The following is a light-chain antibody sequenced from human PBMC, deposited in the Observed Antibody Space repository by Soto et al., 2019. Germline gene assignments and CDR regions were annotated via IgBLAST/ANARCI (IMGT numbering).Light chain of an antibody. CDR2: GVS. V-gene: IGKV3-15*01. CDR3: QQYNTWPPT. CDR1: QSVGRD. Sequence: EIVMTQSPATLSVSPGEGATLSCRASQSVGRDLAWYQQKLGQAPRLLIYGVSTRAPGIPARFTGSGSGTEFTLAINSLQSEGFAVYWCQQYNTWPPTFGHGTTVDIK. J-gene: IGKJ3*01.